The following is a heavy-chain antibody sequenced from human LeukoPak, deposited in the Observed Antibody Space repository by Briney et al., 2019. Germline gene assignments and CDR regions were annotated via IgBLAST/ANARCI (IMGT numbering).Heavy chain of an antibody. CDR1: GYTFTSYY. V-gene: IGHV1-46*01. J-gene: IGHJ4*02. CDR2: INPSGGST. D-gene: IGHD3-22*01. CDR3: ARGSRYYYDSSGYYYHD. Sequence: ASVKVSCKASGYTFTSYYMHWVRQAPGQGLEWMGIINPSGGSTSYAQKFQGRVTMTRDMSTSTVYMELSSLRSEDTAVYYCARGSRYYYDSSGYYYHDWGQGTLVTVSS.